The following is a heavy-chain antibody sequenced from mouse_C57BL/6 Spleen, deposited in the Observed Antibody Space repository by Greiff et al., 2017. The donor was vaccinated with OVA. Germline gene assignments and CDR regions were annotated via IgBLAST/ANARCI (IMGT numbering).Heavy chain of an antibody. CDR3: TRVFGYDYDLSPFAY. V-gene: IGHV1-5*01. Sequence: EVKLVESGTVLARPGASVKMSCKTSGYTFTSYWMHWVKQRPGQGLEWIGAIYPGNSDTSYNQKFKGKAKLTAVTSASTAYMELSSLTNEDSAVYYCTRVFGYDYDLSPFAYWGQGTTLTVSS. D-gene: IGHD2-4*01. J-gene: IGHJ2*01. CDR1: GYTFTSYW. CDR2: IYPGNSDT.